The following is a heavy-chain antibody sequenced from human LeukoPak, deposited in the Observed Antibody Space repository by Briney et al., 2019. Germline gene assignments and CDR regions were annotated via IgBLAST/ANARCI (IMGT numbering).Heavy chain of an antibody. D-gene: IGHD2-8*01. CDR3: ATNGYYCIDV. Sequence: SETLSLTCIVSGGSISSANYCWSWIRQPAGRGLEWIGHIHTSGSTNYNPSLKSRVTISVDKSKNQFSLDFNSVTAADTAIYYCATNGYYCIDVWGKGTTVTVSS. J-gene: IGHJ6*03. V-gene: IGHV4-61*09. CDR2: IHTSGST. CDR1: GGSISSANYC.